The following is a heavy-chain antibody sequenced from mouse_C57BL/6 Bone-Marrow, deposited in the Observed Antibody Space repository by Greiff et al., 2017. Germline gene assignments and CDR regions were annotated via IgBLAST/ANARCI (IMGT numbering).Heavy chain of an antibody. J-gene: IGHJ4*01. V-gene: IGHV1-81*01. D-gene: IGHD1-1*01. CDR2: IYPRSGST. CDR1: GYTFTSYG. CDR3: DRYSSRRALDY. Sequence: QVQLQQSGAELARPGASVKLSCKASGYTFTSYGISWVKQRPGQGLEWIGVIYPRSGSTYYNEKFKGKATLTVDKSSSTAYMELRSLTSEDSAVYFCDRYSSRRALDYWGQGTSVTVSS.